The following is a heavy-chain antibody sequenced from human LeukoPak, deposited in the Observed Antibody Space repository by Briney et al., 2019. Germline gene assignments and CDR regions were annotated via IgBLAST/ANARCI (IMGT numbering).Heavy chain of an antibody. CDR1: GFTVSSNY. Sequence: GGSLRLSCAASGFTVSSNYMAWVRQAPGKGLEWVSVIHSGGDTYYADSVKGRFTISRDNSKNTLYLQMNSLRAEDTAVHYCARDKRGDGYNYPSFDYWGQGTLVTVSS. V-gene: IGHV3-53*01. D-gene: IGHD5-24*01. J-gene: IGHJ4*02. CDR2: IHSGGDT. CDR3: ARDKRGDGYNYPSFDY.